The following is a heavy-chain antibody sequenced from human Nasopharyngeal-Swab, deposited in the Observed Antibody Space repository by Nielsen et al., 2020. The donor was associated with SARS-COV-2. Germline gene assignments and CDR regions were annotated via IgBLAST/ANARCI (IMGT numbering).Heavy chain of an antibody. J-gene: IGHJ6*03. CDR1: GGSFSGYY. D-gene: IGHD6-6*01. CDR2: INHSGST. Sequence: SETLSLTCAVYGGSFSGYYWSWIRQPPGKGLEWIGEINHSGSTNYNPSLKSRVTISVDTSKNQFSLKLSSVTAADTAVYYCARGGGSSLCYYYYYYMDVWGKGTTVTVSS. CDR3: ARGGGSSLCYYYYYYMDV. V-gene: IGHV4-34*01.